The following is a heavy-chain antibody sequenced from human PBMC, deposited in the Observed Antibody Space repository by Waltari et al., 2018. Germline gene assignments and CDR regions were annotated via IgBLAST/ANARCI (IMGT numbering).Heavy chain of an antibody. D-gene: IGHD3-22*01. J-gene: IGHJ4*02. CDR1: GDLPRDDH. CDR3: ARLPTKYYDSLGWGFFDQ. CDR2: LRNSGGT. Sequence: HVQLQESGPGLVTPSETLSLTCTVSGDLPRDDHWTWIRQAPGKGLEWIAYLRNSGGTKCTPSLQSRVTVSAVTSKKQFSLRLTSVTAADTAIYYCARLPTKYYDSLGWGFFDQWGQGILVTVSS. V-gene: IGHV4-59*08.